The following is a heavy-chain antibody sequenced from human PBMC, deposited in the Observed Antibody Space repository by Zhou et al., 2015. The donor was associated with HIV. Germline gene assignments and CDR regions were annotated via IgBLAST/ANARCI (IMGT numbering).Heavy chain of an antibody. Sequence: QVQLVQSGAEVKKPGSSVKVSCEASGGTFSNYAVSWVRQAPGQGLEWMGWINPNSGGTKYAQKFQGRVTMTRDTSISTAYMDLSRLRFDDTAVYYCARNHYDSSGYPRVQHWGQGTPVTVSS. CDR3: ARNHYDSSGYPRVQH. D-gene: IGHD3-22*01. CDR1: GGTFSNYA. J-gene: IGHJ1*01. V-gene: IGHV1-2*02. CDR2: INPNSGGT.